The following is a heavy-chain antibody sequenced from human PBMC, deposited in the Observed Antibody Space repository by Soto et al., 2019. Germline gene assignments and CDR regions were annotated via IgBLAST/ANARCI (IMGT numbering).Heavy chain of an antibody. Sequence: EVQLVESGGGLVQPGGSLRLSCAASGFTFSDHFMDWVRQAPGKGLEWVGRTRNKASSYMTEYAASLKGRFTISRDDSKNLLYLQMDSMKTEDTAVYYCARDSFSCSGGYCYFDSWGQGTLVTVSS. CDR1: GFTFSDHF. V-gene: IGHV3-72*01. D-gene: IGHD2-15*01. CDR2: TRNKASSYMT. CDR3: ARDSFSCSGGYCYFDS. J-gene: IGHJ4*02.